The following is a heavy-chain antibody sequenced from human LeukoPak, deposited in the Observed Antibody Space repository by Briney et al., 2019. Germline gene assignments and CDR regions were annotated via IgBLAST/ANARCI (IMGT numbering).Heavy chain of an antibody. V-gene: IGHV4-31*03. D-gene: IGHD3-10*01. Sequence: PSQTLSLPCTVSGGSISSGGYYWSWIRQHPGEGLEWIGYIYYSGSTYYNPSLKSRVTISVDTSKNQFSLKLSSVTAADTAVYYCARVSRYYGSGAYYFDYWGQGTLVTVSS. CDR2: IYYSGST. J-gene: IGHJ4*02. CDR1: GGSISSGGYY. CDR3: ARVSRYYGSGAYYFDY.